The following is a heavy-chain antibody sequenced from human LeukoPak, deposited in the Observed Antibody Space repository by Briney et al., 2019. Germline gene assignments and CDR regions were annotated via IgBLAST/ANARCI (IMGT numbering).Heavy chain of an antibody. J-gene: IGHJ3*02. CDR2: IKEDGSDR. CDR3: ASTLTFDS. CDR1: GFTFSNYW. Sequence: GGSLRPSCAASGFTFSNYWMTWVRQVPGKGLEWVASIKEDGSDRYNVDSVKGRFTISRDNAKNSLSLQMSSLRAEDTAVYYCASTLTFDSWGLGIMVTVSS. V-gene: IGHV3-7*01.